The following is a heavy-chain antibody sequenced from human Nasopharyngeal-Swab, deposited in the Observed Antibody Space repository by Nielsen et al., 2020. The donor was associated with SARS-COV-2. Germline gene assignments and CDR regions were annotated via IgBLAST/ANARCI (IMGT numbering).Heavy chain of an antibody. CDR3: ARARGAYGDYYYYYYTDV. D-gene: IGHD4-17*01. CDR2: TYDRSKLYN. Sequence: LRLAWAISGDSVSSSSAAWNGSRQSPSRGLEWLGRTYDRSKLYNDYAVSVKSRITINPDTSKNQFSLHLNSVTPEDTAVYYCARARGAYGDYYYYYYTDVWGKGTTVTVSS. J-gene: IGHJ6*03. CDR1: GDSVSSSSAA. V-gene: IGHV6-1*01.